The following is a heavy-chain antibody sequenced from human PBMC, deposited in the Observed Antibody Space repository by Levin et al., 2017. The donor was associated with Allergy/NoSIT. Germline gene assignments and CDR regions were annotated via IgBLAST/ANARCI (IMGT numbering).Heavy chain of an antibody. CDR3: ARDPRGGLTSTERYFDL. J-gene: IGHJ2*01. V-gene: IGHV3-53*01. CDR1: GFTVSSNY. CDR2: IYSGGST. Sequence: GESLKISCAASGFTVSSNYMSWVRQAPGKGLEWVSVIYSGGSTYYADSVKGRFTVSRDSSKNTLYLQMNSLRAEDTAVYYCARDPRGGLTSTERYFDLWGRGTLVTVSS. D-gene: IGHD3-16*01.